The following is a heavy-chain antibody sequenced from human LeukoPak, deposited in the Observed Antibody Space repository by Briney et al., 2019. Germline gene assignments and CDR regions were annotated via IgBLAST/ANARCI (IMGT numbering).Heavy chain of an antibody. J-gene: IGHJ4*02. Sequence: GGSLRLSCAASGVTLSSYAMSWARQAPGKGLEWVSGISSSGSGGNTYYADSVKGRFTISRDNAKNSLYLQMNSLRAEDTAMYYCARDRYWGVTPPRGFDYWGQGTLVTVSS. CDR1: GVTLSSYA. V-gene: IGHV3-23*01. D-gene: IGHD2-15*01. CDR2: ISSSGSGGNT. CDR3: ARDRYWGVTPPRGFDY.